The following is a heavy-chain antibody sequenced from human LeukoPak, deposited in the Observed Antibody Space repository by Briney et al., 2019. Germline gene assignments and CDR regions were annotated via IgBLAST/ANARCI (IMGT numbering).Heavy chain of an antibody. J-gene: IGHJ6*03. CDR3: ARTYDSSGYYWWDYYYMDV. V-gene: IGHV3-7*01. CDR1: GFTFSSYW. D-gene: IGHD3-22*01. Sequence: PGGSLRLSCAASGFTFSSYWMSWVRQAPGKGLEWVANIKQDGSEKYYVDSVKGRFTIYRDNAKNSLYLQMNSLRAEDTAVYYCARTYDSSGYYWWDYYYMDVWGKGTTVTVSS. CDR2: IKQDGSEK.